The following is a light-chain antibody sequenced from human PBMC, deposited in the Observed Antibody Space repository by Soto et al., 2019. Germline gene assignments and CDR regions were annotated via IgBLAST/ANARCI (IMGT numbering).Light chain of an antibody. CDR1: SIDVGGYNY. Sequence: QSVLTQPASVSGSPGQSITISCTGTSIDVGGYNYVSWYQQHPGKAPKLMIYEVSNRPSGVSNRFSGSKSGNTASLTISGLQAEDEADYYCSSYTSSSTQVFGTGPKLTLL. V-gene: IGLV2-14*01. CDR2: EVS. CDR3: SSYTSSSTQV. J-gene: IGLJ1*01.